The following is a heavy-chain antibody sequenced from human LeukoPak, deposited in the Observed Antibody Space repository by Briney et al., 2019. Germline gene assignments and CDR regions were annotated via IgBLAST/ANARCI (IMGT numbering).Heavy chain of an antibody. J-gene: IGHJ4*02. CDR3: ARAPGYCSSTSCYTYYYFDY. V-gene: IGHV4-31*03. D-gene: IGHD2-2*02. CDR1: GGSISSGGYY. CDR2: IYYSRST. Sequence: SETLSLTCTASGGSISSGGYYWSWIRQHPGKGLEWIGYIYYSRSTYYNPSLKSRVTISVDTSKNQFSLKLSSVTAADTAVYYRARAPGYCSSTSCYTYYYFDYWGQGTLVTVSS.